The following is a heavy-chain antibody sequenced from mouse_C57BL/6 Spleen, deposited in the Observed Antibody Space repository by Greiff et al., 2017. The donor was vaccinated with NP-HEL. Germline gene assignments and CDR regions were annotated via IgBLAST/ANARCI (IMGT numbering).Heavy chain of an antibody. J-gene: IGHJ2*01. CDR2: IDPEDGET. Sequence: EVKLVESGAELVKPGASVKLSCTASGFNIKDYYMHWVKQRTEQGLEWIGRIDPEDGETKYAPKFQGKATITADTSSNTAYLQLSSLTSEDTAVYYCARSDYYGSSSYYFDYWGQGTTLTVSS. D-gene: IGHD1-1*01. V-gene: IGHV14-2*01. CDR1: GFNIKDYY. CDR3: ARSDYYGSSSYYFDY.